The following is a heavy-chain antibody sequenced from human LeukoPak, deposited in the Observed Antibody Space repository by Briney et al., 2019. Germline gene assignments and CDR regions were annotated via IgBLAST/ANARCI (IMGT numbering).Heavy chain of an antibody. D-gene: IGHD3-10*01. CDR2: ISGSGGST. CDR1: GFTFSSYD. V-gene: IGHV3-23*01. CDR3: ARDLMVRGFGAHDY. Sequence: PGGTLRLSCAASGFTFSSYDMSWVRQAPGKGLEWVSAISGSGGSTYYADSVKGRFTISRDNSKNTLYLQMNSLRAEDTAVYYCARDLMVRGFGAHDYWGQGTLVTVSS. J-gene: IGHJ4*02.